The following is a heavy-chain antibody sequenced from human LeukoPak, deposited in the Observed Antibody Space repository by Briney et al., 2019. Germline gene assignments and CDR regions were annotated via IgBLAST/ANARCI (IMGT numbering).Heavy chain of an antibody. CDR2: IYYSGST. J-gene: IGHJ4*02. CDR1: GDSIMRDNYY. V-gene: IGHV4-39*01. CDR3: ATHPLLDY. D-gene: IGHD3-16*02. Sequence: PSETLSLTCTVSGDSIMRDNYYWGWIRQPPGKGLEWIGSIYYSGSTYYNPSLKSRVSISVDPSKSQFSLKLTSVTAADTAVYYCATHPLLDYWGQGSLVTVSS.